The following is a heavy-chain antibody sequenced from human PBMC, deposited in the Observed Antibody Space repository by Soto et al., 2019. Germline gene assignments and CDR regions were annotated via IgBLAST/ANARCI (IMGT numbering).Heavy chain of an antibody. J-gene: IGHJ1*01. CDR3: ARDRKGDVVLVVAATFQH. CDR1: GYTFTSYF. V-gene: IGHV1-46*03. CDR2: INPNGGST. D-gene: IGHD2-8*02. Sequence: QVHLVQSGAEVKKPGASVKVSCKASGYTFTSYFMHWVRQAPGQGLEWMGIINPNGGSTSYAQKFQGRVTMTRDTSTSTVYMELSSLRSEDTAVYYCARDRKGDVVLVVAATFQHWGQGTLVTVSS.